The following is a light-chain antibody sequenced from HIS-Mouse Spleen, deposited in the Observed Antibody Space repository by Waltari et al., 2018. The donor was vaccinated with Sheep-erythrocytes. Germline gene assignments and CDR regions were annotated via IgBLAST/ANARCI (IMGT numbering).Light chain of an antibody. CDR1: SSDVGGYNL. CDR2: EGS. V-gene: IGLV2-23*01. Sequence: QSALTQPASVSGSPGQSLTISCPGTSSDVGGYNLFSWYQQHPGKAPKLMIYEGSKRPSGVSNRFSGSKSGNTASLTISGLQAEDEADYYCCSYAGSSTPWVFGGGTKLTVL. CDR3: CSYAGSSTPWV. J-gene: IGLJ3*02.